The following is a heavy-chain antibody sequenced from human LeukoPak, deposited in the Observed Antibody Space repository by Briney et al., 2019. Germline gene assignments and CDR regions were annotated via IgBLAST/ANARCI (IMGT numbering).Heavy chain of an antibody. CDR1: GYTFTSYG. Sequence: SVKVSCKASGYTFTSYGISWVRQAPGQGLEWMGGIIPIFGTANYAQKFQGRVTITTDESTSTAYMELSSLRSEDTAVYYCARDYGDYVWGSYRSWGQGTLVTVSS. J-gene: IGHJ4*02. CDR2: IIPIFGTA. CDR3: ARDYGDYVWGSYRS. D-gene: IGHD3-16*02. V-gene: IGHV1-69*05.